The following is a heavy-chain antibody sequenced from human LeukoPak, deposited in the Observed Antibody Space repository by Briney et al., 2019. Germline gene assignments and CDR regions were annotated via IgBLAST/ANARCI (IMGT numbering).Heavy chain of an antibody. CDR1: GFTFSSYS. Sequence: IPGGSLRLSCAASGFTFSSYSMNWVRQAPGEGLEWVSSISSSSSYIHYADSVKGRFTISRDNAKNSLYLQMNSLRAEDTGVYYCARDPPDYWGQGILVTVSS. J-gene: IGHJ4*02. V-gene: IGHV3-21*01. CDR2: ISSSSSYI. CDR3: ARDPPDY.